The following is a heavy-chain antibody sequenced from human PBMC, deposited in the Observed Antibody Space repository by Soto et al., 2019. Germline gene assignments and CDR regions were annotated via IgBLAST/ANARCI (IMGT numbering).Heavy chain of an antibody. D-gene: IGHD1-7*01. V-gene: IGHV4-59*12. CDR3: ARKAPNWNYWFDP. J-gene: IGHJ5*02. CDR1: GGSISSYY. CDR2: IYYSGST. Sequence: SETLSLTCTVSGGSISSYYWSWIRQPPGKGLEWIGYIYYSGSTNYNPSLKSRVTISVDTSKNQFSLKLSSVTAADTAVYYCARKAPNWNYWFDPWGQGTLVTVSS.